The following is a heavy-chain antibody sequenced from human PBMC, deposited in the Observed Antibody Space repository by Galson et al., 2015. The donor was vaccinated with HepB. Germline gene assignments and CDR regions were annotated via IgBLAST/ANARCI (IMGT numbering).Heavy chain of an antibody. J-gene: IGHJ6*03. CDR2: INPSGGST. CDR3: ARGGHYGDQHYYYYYMDV. CDR1: GYTFTSYY. Sequence: SVKVSCKASGYTFTSYYMHWVRQAPGQGLEWMGIINPSGGSTSYAQKFQGRVTMTRDTSTSTVYMELSSLRSEDTAVYYCARGGHYGDQHYYYYYMDVWGKGTTVTVSS. D-gene: IGHD4-17*01. V-gene: IGHV1-46*03.